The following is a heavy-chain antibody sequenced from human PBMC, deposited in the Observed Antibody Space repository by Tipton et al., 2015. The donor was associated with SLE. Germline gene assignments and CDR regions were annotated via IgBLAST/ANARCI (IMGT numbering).Heavy chain of an antibody. Sequence: SLRLSCAASGFNFSDYELNWVRQAPGKGLEWVSYISSSGSTIYYADSVKGRFTISRDNAKNSLYLQLNSLRAEDTAVYYCARVPDGVISPFDYWGQGTLVTVSS. J-gene: IGHJ4*02. CDR3: ARVPDGVISPFDY. D-gene: IGHD3-22*01. V-gene: IGHV3-48*03. CDR1: GFNFSDYE. CDR2: ISSSGSTI.